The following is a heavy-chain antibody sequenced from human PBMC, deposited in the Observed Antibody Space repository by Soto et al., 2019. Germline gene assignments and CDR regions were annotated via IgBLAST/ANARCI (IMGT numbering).Heavy chain of an antibody. V-gene: IGHV1-8*01. CDR1: GYTFGNND. CDR3: ARVTRTWYFDL. CDR2: MNPKSGNT. J-gene: IGHJ2*01. Sequence: QVQLVQSGAEVKKPGASVMVSCKASGYTFGNNDINWVRQATGQGLEWMGWMNPKSGNTGFAQKCQGRVTMTRDTSTTTGYMELSSLRSEDTAVYYCARVTRTWYFDLWGPGTLLTVSS.